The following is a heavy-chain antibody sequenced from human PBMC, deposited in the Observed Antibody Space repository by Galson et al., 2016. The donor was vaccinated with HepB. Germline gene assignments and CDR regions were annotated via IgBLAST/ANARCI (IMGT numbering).Heavy chain of an antibody. V-gene: IGHV3-74*01. Sequence: SLRLSCAASGFSFSNYWMYWIRQAPGKGLVCVSRIHGDGKSSTYAYSGGGRVTISIANAKHTLYLQMNSLGVEDTGVYYCAAYAVAYYGMDVWGQGTTVTVSS. CDR2: IHGDGKSS. CDR3: AAYAVAYYGMDV. J-gene: IGHJ6*02. CDR1: GFSFSNYW.